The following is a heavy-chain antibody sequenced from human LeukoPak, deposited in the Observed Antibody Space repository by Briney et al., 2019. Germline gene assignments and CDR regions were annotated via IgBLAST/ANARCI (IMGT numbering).Heavy chain of an antibody. CDR2: ISWNSGSI. CDR3: AKGQGLSYGYGVDY. D-gene: IGHD4-17*01. Sequence: PGGSLRLSCAASGFTFDYYAMHWVRQAPGKGLEWVSGISWNSGSIGCADSVKGRFTISRDNAKNSLYLQMNSLRVEDMALYYCAKGQGLSYGYGVDYWGQGTLVTVSS. V-gene: IGHV3-9*03. CDR1: GFTFDYYA. J-gene: IGHJ4*02.